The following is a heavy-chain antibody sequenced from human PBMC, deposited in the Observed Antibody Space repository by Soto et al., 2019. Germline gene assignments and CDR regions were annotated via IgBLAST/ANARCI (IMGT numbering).Heavy chain of an antibody. D-gene: IGHD2-21*02. J-gene: IGHJ4*02. V-gene: IGHV4-30-2*01. CDR1: GGSISSGGYS. Sequence: PSETLSLTCAVSGGSISSGGYSWSWIRQPPGKGLQWIGYIYHTGNTYYNPSLESRVTISVDRSKNQFSLDLTSVTAADTAVYYCARFRGTAILDYWGQGTLGTAS. CDR3: ARFRGTAILDY. CDR2: IYHTGNT.